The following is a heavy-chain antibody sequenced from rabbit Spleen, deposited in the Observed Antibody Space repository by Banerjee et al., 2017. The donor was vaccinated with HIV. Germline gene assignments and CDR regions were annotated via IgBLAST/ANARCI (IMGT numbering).Heavy chain of an antibody. D-gene: IGHD8-1*01. CDR3: ARDAGRGDYIDGVFNL. V-gene: IGHV1S40*01. CDR1: GVSFSSNHY. J-gene: IGHJ4*01. CDR2: IEGGSSAFS. Sequence: QSLEESGGDLVKPGASLTLTCTASGVSFSSNHYMCWVRQAPGKGLEWIACIEGGSSAFSYFASWAKGRFTCSKTSSTTVTLQMTSLTAADTATYFCARDAGRGDYIDGVFNLWGPGTLVTVS.